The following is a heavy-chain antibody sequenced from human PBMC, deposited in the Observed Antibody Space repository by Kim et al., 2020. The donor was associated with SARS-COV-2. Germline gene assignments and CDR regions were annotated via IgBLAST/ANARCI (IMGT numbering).Heavy chain of an antibody. D-gene: IGHD3-10*01. CDR3: ARGPTRSNAFDI. Sequence: GGSLRLSCAAPGFTFSSYWMRWVRQAPGKGLEWVANIKQDGSEKYYVDSVKGRFTISRDNAKNSLYLQMNSLRAEDTAVYYCARGPTRSNAFDIWGQGTMGTVSS. CDR2: IKQDGSEK. CDR1: GFTFSSYW. J-gene: IGHJ3*02. V-gene: IGHV3-7*01.